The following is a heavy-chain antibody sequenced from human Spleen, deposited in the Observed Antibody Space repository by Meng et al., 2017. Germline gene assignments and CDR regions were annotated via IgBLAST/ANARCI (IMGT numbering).Heavy chain of an antibody. CDR3: ARVGESGDSLDS. CDR1: GASISGSHW. Sequence: QGDLKQAGPGLVKPSGTLSLTCVVSGASISGSHWWSWVRQPPGKGLEWIGEVYHIGSTNYNPSLKSRVTILVDKSKNEFSLDLSSVTAADTAVYYCARVGESGDSLDSWGQGTLVTVSS. V-gene: IGHV4-4*02. CDR2: VYHIGST. J-gene: IGHJ4*02. D-gene: IGHD2-21*01.